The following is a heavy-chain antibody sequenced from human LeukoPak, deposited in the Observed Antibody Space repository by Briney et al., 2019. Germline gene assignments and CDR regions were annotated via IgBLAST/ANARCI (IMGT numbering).Heavy chain of an antibody. V-gene: IGHV1-2*02. Sequence: ASVKVSCKASEDTFNAYYIHWVRQAPGQGLEWMGWMSPKTGDTNYAQNFQGRVTMTRDTSMTTAYMGLRSLTAGDTAVYYCTRQTYGDHFDFWGQGTLVTVPP. D-gene: IGHD4-17*01. J-gene: IGHJ4*02. CDR2: MSPKTGDT. CDR3: TRQTYGDHFDF. CDR1: EDTFNAYY.